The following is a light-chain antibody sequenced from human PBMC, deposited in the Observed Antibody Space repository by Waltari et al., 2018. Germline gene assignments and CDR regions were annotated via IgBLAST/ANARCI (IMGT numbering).Light chain of an antibody. J-gene: IGKJ4*01. CDR3: QQYGSSRGT. CDR1: QSVRSSY. CDR2: GAS. V-gene: IGKV3-20*01. Sequence: EIVLTQSPGTLSLSPGERATLSCRASQSVRSSYLAWYQQKPGQAPRLLIYGASSRATGIPDRFSGSGSGTDFTLTINRLEPEDFAVYYCQQYGSSRGTFGGGTKVEIK.